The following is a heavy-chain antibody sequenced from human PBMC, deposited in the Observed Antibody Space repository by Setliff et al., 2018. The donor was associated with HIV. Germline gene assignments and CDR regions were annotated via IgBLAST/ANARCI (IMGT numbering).Heavy chain of an antibody. CDR1: GYTFTSYG. CDR2: ISPDNANT. J-gene: IGHJ4*02. V-gene: IGHV1-18*01. CDR3: ARWDSSSWYGY. Sequence: ASVKVSCKASGYTFTSYGISWVRQAPGQGLEWMGWISPDNANTRISQKFRGSVTMTRDRSINTAYMEFSGLTSDDTAVYYCARWDSSSWYGYWGQGTLVTVSS. D-gene: IGHD6-13*01.